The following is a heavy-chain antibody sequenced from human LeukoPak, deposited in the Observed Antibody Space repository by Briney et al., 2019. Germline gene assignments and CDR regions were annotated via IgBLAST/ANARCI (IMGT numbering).Heavy chain of an antibody. D-gene: IGHD6-13*01. V-gene: IGHV3-30*18. CDR1: GFTFSSYG. CDR3: AKDLKNGYSSSWYDAFDI. J-gene: IGHJ3*02. CDR2: ISYDGSNK. Sequence: GRSLRLSCAASGFTFSSYGMHWVRQAPGKGLEWVAVISYDGSNKYYADSVKGRFTISRDNSKNTLYLQMNSLRAEDTAVYYCAKDLKNGYSSSWYDAFDIWGQGTMVTVSS.